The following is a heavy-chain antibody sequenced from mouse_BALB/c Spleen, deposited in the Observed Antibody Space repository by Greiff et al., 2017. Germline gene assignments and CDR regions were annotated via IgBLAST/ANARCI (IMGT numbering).Heavy chain of an antibody. CDR2: IDPANGNT. Sequence: EVQLQQSGAELVKPGASVKLSCTASGFNIKDTYMHWVKQRPEQGLEWIGRIDPANGNTKYDPKFQGKATITADTSSNTAYLQLSSLTSEDTAVYYCARSRDDYDERSMDYAMDYWGQGTSVTVSS. CDR1: GFNIKDTY. V-gene: IGHV14-3*02. CDR3: ARSRDDYDERSMDYAMDY. D-gene: IGHD2-4*01. J-gene: IGHJ4*01.